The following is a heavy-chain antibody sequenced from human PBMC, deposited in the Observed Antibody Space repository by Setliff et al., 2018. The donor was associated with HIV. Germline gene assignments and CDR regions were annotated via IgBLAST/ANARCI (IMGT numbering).Heavy chain of an antibody. CDR2: INVGNGDT. CDR1: GYTFTTYS. CDR3: ARGALLAVFDFDH. Sequence: RASVKVSCKASGYTFTTYSLHWVRQAPGHSLEWMGWINVGNGDTKYSPELQGRISITRDTSANTAYMELSSLRSDDTAVYFCARGALLAVFDFDHWGQGTQVTVSS. V-gene: IGHV1-3*01. J-gene: IGHJ4*02. D-gene: IGHD3-10*01.